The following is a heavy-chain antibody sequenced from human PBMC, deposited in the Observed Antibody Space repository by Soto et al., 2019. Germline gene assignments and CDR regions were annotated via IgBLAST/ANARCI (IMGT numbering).Heavy chain of an antibody. CDR1: GFTFSSYA. J-gene: IGHJ4*02. CDR2: ISGSGGST. V-gene: IGHV3-23*01. D-gene: IGHD3-22*01. Sequence: GGSLRLSCAASGFTFSSYAMSWVRQAPGKGLEWVSAISGSGGSTYYADSVKGRFTISRDNSKNTLYLQMNSLRAEDTAVYYCAKSCRQTYYYDSSGYYPFDYWGQGTLVTVSS. CDR3: AKSCRQTYYYDSSGYYPFDY.